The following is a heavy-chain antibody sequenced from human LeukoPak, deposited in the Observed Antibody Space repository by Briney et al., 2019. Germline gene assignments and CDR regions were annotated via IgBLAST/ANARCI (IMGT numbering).Heavy chain of an antibody. Sequence: ASVKVSCKASGYTFTSYAMNWVRQAPGQGLEWMGWINPNSGGTNYAQKLQGRVTMTTDTSTSTAYMELRSLRSDDTAVYYCARGGVQQPTFDYWGQGTLVTVSS. V-gene: IGHV1-18*01. CDR1: GYTFTSYA. D-gene: IGHD6-13*01. CDR2: INPNSGGT. J-gene: IGHJ4*02. CDR3: ARGGVQQPTFDY.